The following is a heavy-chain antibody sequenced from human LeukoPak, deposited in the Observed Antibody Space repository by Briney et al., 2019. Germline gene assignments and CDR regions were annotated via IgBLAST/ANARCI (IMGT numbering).Heavy chain of an antibody. CDR2: INSDGSST. V-gene: IGHV3-74*01. Sequence: GGSVRLSCAASGFTFSSYWMHWVRQAPGKGLVWVSRINSDGSSTSYADSVKGRFTISRDNAKNTLYLQMNSLRAEDTAVYYCARGFGYSSGWYVSWGQGTLVTVSS. J-gene: IGHJ4*02. D-gene: IGHD6-19*01. CDR1: GFTFSSYW. CDR3: ARGFGYSSGWYVS.